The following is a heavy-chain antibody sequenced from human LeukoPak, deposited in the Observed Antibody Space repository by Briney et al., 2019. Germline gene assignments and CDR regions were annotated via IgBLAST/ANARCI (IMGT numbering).Heavy chain of an antibody. J-gene: IGHJ6*02. CDR3: ARWHTIFGVVINVDGMDV. CDR2: ISAGSRTT. CDR1: GYIFNNFG. Sequence: GASVKVSCRASGYIFNNFGFSWVRQAPGQGLEWMGWISAGSRTTNHTQPFQGRLTMTTDSSTETTFMELRNLRSDDTAVYYCARWHTIFGVVINVDGMDVWGQGTTVTVSS. V-gene: IGHV1-18*04. D-gene: IGHD3-3*01.